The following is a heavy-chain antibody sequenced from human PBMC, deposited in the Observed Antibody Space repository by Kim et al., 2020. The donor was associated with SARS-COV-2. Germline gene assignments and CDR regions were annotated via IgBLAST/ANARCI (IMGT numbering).Heavy chain of an antibody. CDR1: GDSVSSRSAA. CDR3: ARDPEGGTTLFDY. CDR2: TYCRSKWYN. J-gene: IGHJ4*02. Sequence: SQTLSLTCAISGDSVSSRSAAWNWIRQSPSRGLEWLGRTYCRSKWYNDYAVSVKGRITVNPDTSKNQFSLQLNSVTPEDTAVHYCARDPEGGTTLFDYWGQGTLVTVSS. D-gene: IGHD1-7*01. V-gene: IGHV6-1*01.